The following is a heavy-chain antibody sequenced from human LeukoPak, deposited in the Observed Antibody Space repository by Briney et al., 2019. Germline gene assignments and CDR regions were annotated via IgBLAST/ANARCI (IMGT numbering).Heavy chain of an antibody. V-gene: IGHV3-73*01. CDR2: IRSKANSHAT. D-gene: IGHD3-10*01. J-gene: IGHJ6*02. CDR1: GFTFSGSA. CDR3: FVWFGELFMGMEKGAYYYYGMDV. Sequence: GGSLRLSCAASGFTFSGSAMHWVRQASGKGLEWVGRIRSKANSHATAYAASVKGRFTISRDDSKNTAYLQMNSLKTEDTAVYYCFVWFGELFMGMEKGAYYYYGMDVWGQGTTVTVSS.